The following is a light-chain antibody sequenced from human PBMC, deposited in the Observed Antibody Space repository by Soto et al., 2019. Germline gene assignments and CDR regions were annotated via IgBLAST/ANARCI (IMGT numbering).Light chain of an antibody. CDR3: QQYDNWPLWT. CDR1: QSISSW. Sequence: DIQMTQSPSTLSASVGDRVTITCRASQSISSWLAWYQQKPGKAPKLLIYDASSLESGVPSRFSGSGSGTEFTLTISSLQPDDFAVYYCQQYDNWPLWTFGQGTKVEIK. J-gene: IGKJ1*01. V-gene: IGKV1-5*01. CDR2: DAS.